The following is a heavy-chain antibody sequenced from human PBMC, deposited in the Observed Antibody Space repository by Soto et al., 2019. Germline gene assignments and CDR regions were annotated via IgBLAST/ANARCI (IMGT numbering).Heavy chain of an antibody. CDR3: ASVGQWALQH. Sequence: SETLSLTCTVSGGSISSYYWSWIRQPPGKGLEWIGYIYYSGSTNYNPSLKSRVTISVDTSKNQFSLKLSSVTAADTAMYYCASVGQWALQHWGQGTLVTVSS. CDR1: GGSISSYY. D-gene: IGHD6-19*01. V-gene: IGHV4-59*01. CDR2: IYYSGST. J-gene: IGHJ1*01.